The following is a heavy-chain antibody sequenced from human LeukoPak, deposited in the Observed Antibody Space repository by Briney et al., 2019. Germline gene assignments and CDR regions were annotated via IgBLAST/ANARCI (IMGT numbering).Heavy chain of an antibody. CDR2: INHSGST. CDR3: ARGGVAVAGSGFRY. D-gene: IGHD6-19*01. Sequence: SGTLSLTCAVYGGSFSGYYWSWIRQPPGKGLEWIGEINHSGSTNYNPSLKSRVTISVDTSKNQFSLKLSSVTAADTAVYYCARGGVAVAGSGFRYWGQGTLVTVSS. CDR1: GGSFSGYY. V-gene: IGHV4-34*01. J-gene: IGHJ4*02.